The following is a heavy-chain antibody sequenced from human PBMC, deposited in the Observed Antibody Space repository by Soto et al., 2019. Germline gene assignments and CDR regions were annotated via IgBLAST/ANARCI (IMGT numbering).Heavy chain of an antibody. D-gene: IGHD1-1*01. V-gene: IGHV4-31*03. CDR2: IYYSGST. J-gene: IGHJ4*02. Sequence: SETLSLTCTVSGGSISSGGYYWTWIRQHPGKGLEWIGYIYYSGSTYYNPSLKSRVTISVDTSKNQFSLKLSSVTAADTAVYYCARRYGYSFDYWGQGTLVTVSS. CDR1: GGSISSGGYY. CDR3: ARRYGYSFDY.